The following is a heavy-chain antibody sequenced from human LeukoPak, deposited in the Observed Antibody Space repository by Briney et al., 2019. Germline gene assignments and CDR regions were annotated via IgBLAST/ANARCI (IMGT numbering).Heavy chain of an antibody. Sequence: SGGSLRLSCAASGFTFSDYYMSWIRQAPGKGLECVSYISSSGSTMYYADSVKGRFTISRDDAKNSLYLQMNSLRAEDTAVYYCARVYYYYYYMEVWGKGTTVTVSS. CDR3: ARVYYYYYYMEV. CDR1: GFTFSDYY. V-gene: IGHV3-11*04. CDR2: ISSSGSTM. J-gene: IGHJ6*03.